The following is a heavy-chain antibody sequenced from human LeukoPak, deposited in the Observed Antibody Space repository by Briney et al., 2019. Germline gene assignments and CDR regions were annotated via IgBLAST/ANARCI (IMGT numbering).Heavy chain of an antibody. CDR3: ARDSGERGSGSYLIAY. J-gene: IGHJ4*02. CDR1: GFTFSSYA. V-gene: IGHV3-30*04. Sequence: GGSLRLSCAASGFTFSSYAMHWVRQAPGKGLEWVAVISYDGSNKYYADSVKGRFTISRDNSKNTLYLQMNSLRVEDTAVYYCARDSGERGSGSYLIAYWGQGTLVTVSS. D-gene: IGHD3-10*01. CDR2: ISYDGSNK.